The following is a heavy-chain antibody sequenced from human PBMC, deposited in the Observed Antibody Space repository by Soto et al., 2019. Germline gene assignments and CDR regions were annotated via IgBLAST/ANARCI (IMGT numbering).Heavy chain of an antibody. J-gene: IGHJ4*02. CDR1: GYTLTELS. Sequence: ASVTVSCQVSGYTLTELSMQWVRQAPGKGLEWMGGFDPEDGETIYAQKFQGRATMTEDTATDTAYMELSSLRSEDTAVYYCATHRSGRFLEWLPEGSLGYWGQGTLVTVSS. CDR3: ATHRSGRFLEWLPEGSLGY. V-gene: IGHV1-24*01. D-gene: IGHD3-3*01. CDR2: FDPEDGET.